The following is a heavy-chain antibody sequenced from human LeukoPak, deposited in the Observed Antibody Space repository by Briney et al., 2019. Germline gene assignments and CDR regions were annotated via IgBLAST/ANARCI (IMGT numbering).Heavy chain of an antibody. J-gene: IGHJ1*01. Sequence: GESLRISCKGSGYSFTSYWISWVRQMPGKGLEWMWRIDPSDSYTNYNPSFQGHVTISVDKSINTAYLQWSSLKASDTALYYCAKLMGATIGGEWGQGTLVTVSS. V-gene: IGHV5-10-1*01. CDR2: IDPSDSYT. CDR1: GYSFTSYW. D-gene: IGHD3-16*01. CDR3: AKLMGATIGGE.